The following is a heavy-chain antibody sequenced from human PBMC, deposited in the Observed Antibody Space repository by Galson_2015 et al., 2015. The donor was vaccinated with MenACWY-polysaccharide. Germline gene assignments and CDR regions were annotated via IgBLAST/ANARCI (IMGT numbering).Heavy chain of an antibody. V-gene: IGHV3-23*01. D-gene: IGHD2-15*01. J-gene: IGHJ5*02. CDR2: IGGSGTT. CDR1: GFTFTNYA. CDR3: AKANSGGSWTSGWACWFDP. Sequence: SLRLSCAASGFTFTNYAMNWVRQAPGKGLEWVSSIGGSGTTYYADSVKGRFTISRDNSKNMVYLQMNSLRAEDTAIYYCAKANSGGSWTSGWACWFDPWGQGSLVIVSS.